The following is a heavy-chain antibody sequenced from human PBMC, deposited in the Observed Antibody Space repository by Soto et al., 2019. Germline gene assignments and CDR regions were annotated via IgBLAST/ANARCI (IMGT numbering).Heavy chain of an antibody. CDR2: LSKSGEST. CDR3: AKATRLDY. CDR1: GFNFSSYA. V-gene: IGHV3-23*01. J-gene: IGHJ4*02. Sequence: EVELLESGGGLVQPGGSLRLSCAAFGFNFSSYAMNWVRQAPGKGLEWVSGLSKSGESTYYADSVKGRFTISRDNSKDTLYLQMNSMSAEDTAVYYCAKATRLDYWGQGTLVTVSS.